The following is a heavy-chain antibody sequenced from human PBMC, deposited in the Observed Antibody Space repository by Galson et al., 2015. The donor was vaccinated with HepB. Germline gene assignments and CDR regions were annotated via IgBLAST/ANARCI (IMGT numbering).Heavy chain of an antibody. J-gene: IGHJ6*02. D-gene: IGHD6-13*01. Sequence: SLRLSCAASGFTFSSYAMSWVRQAPGKGLEWVSAISGSGGSTYYADSVKGRFTISRDNSKNTLYLQMNSLRAEDTAVYYCAKGTHDSSSWYNHYYYGMDVWGQGTPVTVSS. CDR1: GFTFSSYA. V-gene: IGHV3-23*01. CDR3: AKGTHDSSSWYNHYYYGMDV. CDR2: ISGSGGST.